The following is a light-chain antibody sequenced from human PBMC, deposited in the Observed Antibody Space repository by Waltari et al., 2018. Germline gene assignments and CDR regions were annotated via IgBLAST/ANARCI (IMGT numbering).Light chain of an antibody. CDR2: DNN. Sequence: HSVLTQPPSVSAAPGQDVTIFCSGSSSNIGNNYVSWYQQVPGTAPKLLIFDNNGRPSGIPDRSSGSKSGTSATLDITGLQTGDEAHYYCATWDSSLSGGVFGGGTKVTVL. J-gene: IGLJ2*01. CDR1: SSNIGNNY. V-gene: IGLV1-51*01. CDR3: ATWDSSLSGGV.